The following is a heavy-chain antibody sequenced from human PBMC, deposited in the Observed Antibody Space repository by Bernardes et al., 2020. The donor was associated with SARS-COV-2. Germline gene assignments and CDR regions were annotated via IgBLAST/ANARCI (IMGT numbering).Heavy chain of an antibody. CDR1: GFTFSSYA. J-gene: IGHJ6*02. CDR3: AKDGIPSYDYVWGSYRNYGMDV. D-gene: IGHD3-16*02. V-gene: IGHV3-23*01. CDR2: ISGSGGST. Sequence: SLRLSCAASGFTFSSYAMSWVRQAPGKGLEWVSAISGSGGSTYYADSVKGRFTISRDNSKNTLYLQMNSLRAEDTAVYYCAKDGIPSYDYVWGSYRNYGMDVWGQGTTVTVSS.